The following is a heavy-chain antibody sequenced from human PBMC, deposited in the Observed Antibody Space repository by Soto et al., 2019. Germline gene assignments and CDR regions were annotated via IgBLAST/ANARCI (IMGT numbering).Heavy chain of an antibody. CDR1: GYTFTSYG. J-gene: IGHJ6*02. V-gene: IGHV1-18*01. CDR3: AREGCRPSYYYGMYV. CDR2: ISAYNGNT. Sequence: QVQLVQSGAEVKKPGASVKVSCKASGYTFTSYGLSWVRQAPGQGLEWMGWISAYNGNTNYAQKLQGRVTMTTDTSTSTAYMELRSLRSDATAVDDCAREGCRPSYYYGMYVWGQGTTVTVSS.